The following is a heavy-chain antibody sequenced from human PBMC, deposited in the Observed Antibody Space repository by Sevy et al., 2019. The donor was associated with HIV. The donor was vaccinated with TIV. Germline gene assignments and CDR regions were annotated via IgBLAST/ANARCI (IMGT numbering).Heavy chain of an antibody. J-gene: IGHJ6*02. CDR2: ISFDGSRK. CDR3: VNELRAEAYGMDV. CDR1: GFTFRSYG. Sequence: GGSLRLSCAASGFTFRSYGIHWVRQAPGKGLEWVAVISFDGSRKFYGDSVKGRFIGSRDNSENTVYLQMNSLRPEDTAVYYCVNELRAEAYGMDVWGQGTTVTVSS. V-gene: IGHV3-30*18.